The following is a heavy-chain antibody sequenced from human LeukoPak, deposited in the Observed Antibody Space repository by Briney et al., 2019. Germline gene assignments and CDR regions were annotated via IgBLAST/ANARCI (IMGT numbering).Heavy chain of an antibody. Sequence: GGSLRLSCTTSGLTIGDDAVNWVRQAPGKGLEWVGFIRSKTYGGTTEYAASVKGRFTISRDDSKSIAYLQMNSLKTEDTAVYYCTRTYSSSWSWYFDYWGQGTLVTVSS. V-gene: IGHV3-49*04. CDR1: GLTIGDDA. J-gene: IGHJ4*02. CDR2: IRSKTYGGTT. D-gene: IGHD6-13*01. CDR3: TRTYSSSWSWYFDY.